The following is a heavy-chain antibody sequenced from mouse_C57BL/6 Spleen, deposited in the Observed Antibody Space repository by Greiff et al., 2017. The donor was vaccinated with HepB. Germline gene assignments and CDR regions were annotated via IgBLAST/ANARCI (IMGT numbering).Heavy chain of an antibody. CDR3: ARSVVTVVADWYVVV. D-gene: IGHD1-1*01. Sequence: VQLQQSGDELVRPGTSVKMYCKASGYTFTNYWIGWAKQRPGHGLEWTGEIYPGGGYTNYNEKCKGKATLTADKYSSTAYVEFGSLASEDSAIYYCARSVVTVVADWYVVVWGTCTTVTVSS. CDR2: IYPGGGYT. J-gene: IGHJ1*03. V-gene: IGHV1-63*01. CDR1: GYTFTNYW.